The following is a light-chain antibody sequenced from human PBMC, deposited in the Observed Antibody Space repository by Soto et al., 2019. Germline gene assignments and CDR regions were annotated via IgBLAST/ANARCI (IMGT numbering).Light chain of an antibody. CDR1: SSDIGGYRY. J-gene: IGLJ2*01. Sequence: QSVLTQPGSVSGSPGQSVTISCTGTSSDIGGYRYVSWYQQRPGKAPKLMIHDVTNRPSGVSDRFSDSKSGNTASLTISGLQAEDEADYYCTSYTSDSSVIFGGGTKVTVL. V-gene: IGLV2-14*03. CDR2: DVT. CDR3: TSYTSDSSVI.